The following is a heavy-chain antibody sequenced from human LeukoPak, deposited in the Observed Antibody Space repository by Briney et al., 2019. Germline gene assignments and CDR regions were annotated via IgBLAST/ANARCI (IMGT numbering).Heavy chain of an antibody. CDR2: ISGSGGRT. CDR3: AKVGQYDYVWGSYDY. D-gene: IGHD3-16*01. J-gene: IGHJ4*02. V-gene: IGHV3-23*01. Sequence: GGSLRLSCAASGFTFSSYAMSWVRQAPGKGLEWVSAISGSGGRTYYADSVKGRFTISRDNSKNTLYLQMNSLRAEDTAVYYCAKVGQYDYVWGSYDYWGQGTLVTVSS. CDR1: GFTFSSYA.